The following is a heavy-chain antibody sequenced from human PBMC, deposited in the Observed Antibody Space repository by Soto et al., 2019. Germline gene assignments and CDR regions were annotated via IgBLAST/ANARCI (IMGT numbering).Heavy chain of an antibody. D-gene: IGHD2-8*01. J-gene: IGHJ6*02. CDR2: IDPSDSYT. CDR3: ARLSVLTRHHYYGMDV. Sequence: GESLKISCKGSGYSFTSYWISWVRQMPGKGLEWMGRIDPSDSYTNYSPSFQGHVTISADKSISTAYLQWSSLKASDTAMYYCARLSVLTRHHYYGMDVWGQGTTVTVSS. CDR1: GYSFTSYW. V-gene: IGHV5-10-1*01.